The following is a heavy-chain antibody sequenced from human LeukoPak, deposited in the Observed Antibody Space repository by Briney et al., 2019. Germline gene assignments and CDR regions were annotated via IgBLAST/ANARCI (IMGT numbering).Heavy chain of an antibody. CDR1: GYTFTSYG. J-gene: IGHJ4*02. V-gene: IGHV1-18*01. Sequence: ASVKVPCKASGYTFTSYGLSWVRQAPGQGLEWMGWISAYNGNTKYAQNVQGRVTMTTDTSTSTAYMELRSLRSDDTAVYYCARDQDGDYYDSRPPSSSGYWGQGTLVTVSS. CDR3: ARDQDGDYYDSRPPSSSGY. CDR2: ISAYNGNT. D-gene: IGHD3-22*01.